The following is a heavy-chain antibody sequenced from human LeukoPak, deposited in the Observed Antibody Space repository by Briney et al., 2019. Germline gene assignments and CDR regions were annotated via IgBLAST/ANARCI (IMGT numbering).Heavy chain of an antibody. CDR3: ARGPYSYDSSGAFDI. D-gene: IGHD3-22*01. CDR1: GGSISSSSYY. J-gene: IGHJ3*02. V-gene: IGHV4-61*02. CDR2: ISSSGST. Sequence: NPSETLSLTCTVSGGSISSSSYYWSWIRQPAGKGLEWIGRISSSGSTNYNPSLKSRVTISVDTSKNQFSLKLSSVTAADTAVYFCARGPYSYDSSGAFDIWGQGTMVTVSS.